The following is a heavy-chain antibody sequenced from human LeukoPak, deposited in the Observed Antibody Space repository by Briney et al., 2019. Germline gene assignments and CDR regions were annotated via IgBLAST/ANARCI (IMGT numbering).Heavy chain of an antibody. CDR3: ITDPGEWEPI. CDR1: GITFSDYW. J-gene: IGHJ3*02. V-gene: IGHV3-15*01. CDR2: IKSKTDGGTT. Sequence: GGSLRLSCVASGITFSDYWMSWVRQAPGKGLEWVGRIKSKTDGGTTDYGAPVKGRFIISRDDSKNTLYLQMNGLKIEDTAVYYCITDPGEWEPIWGQGTMVTVSS. D-gene: IGHD1-26*01.